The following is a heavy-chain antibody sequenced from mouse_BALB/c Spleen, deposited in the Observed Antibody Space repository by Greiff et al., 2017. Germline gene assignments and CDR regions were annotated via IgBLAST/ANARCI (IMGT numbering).Heavy chain of an antibody. Sequence: EVQRVESGPGLVKPSQSLSLTCTVTGYSITSDYAWNWIRQFPGNKLEWMGYISYSGSTSYNPSLKSRISITRDTSKNQFFLQLNSVTTEDTATYYCASAHYDYDVHYFDYWGQGTTLTVSS. V-gene: IGHV3-2*02. CDR2: ISYSGST. CDR3: ASAHYDYDVHYFDY. D-gene: IGHD2-4*01. CDR1: GYSITSDYA. J-gene: IGHJ2*01.